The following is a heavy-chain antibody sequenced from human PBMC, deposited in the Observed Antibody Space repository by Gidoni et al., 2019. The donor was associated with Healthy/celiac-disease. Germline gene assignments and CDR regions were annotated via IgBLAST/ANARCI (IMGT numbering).Heavy chain of an antibody. J-gene: IGHJ3*02. CDR3: ARTARGIVGAKGAFDI. CDR2: T. D-gene: IGHD1-26*01. V-gene: IGHV4-4*02. Sequence: TNYNPSLESRVTISVDKSKNQFSLKLSSVTAADTAVYYCARTARGIVGAKGAFDIWGQGTMVTVSS.